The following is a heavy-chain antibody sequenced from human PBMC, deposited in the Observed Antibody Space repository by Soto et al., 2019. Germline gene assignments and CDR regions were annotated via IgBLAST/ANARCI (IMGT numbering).Heavy chain of an antibody. CDR2: IIPIFGTA. D-gene: IGHD3-10*01. J-gene: IGHJ6*02. Sequence: ASVKVSCKASGGTFSSYAISWVRQAPGQGLEWMGGIIPIFGTANYAQKFQGRVTITADESTSTAYMELSSLRSEDTAVYYCAREEPRGGYHYGMDVWGQGTTVTVSS. CDR1: GGTFSSYA. V-gene: IGHV1-69*13. CDR3: AREEPRGGYHYGMDV.